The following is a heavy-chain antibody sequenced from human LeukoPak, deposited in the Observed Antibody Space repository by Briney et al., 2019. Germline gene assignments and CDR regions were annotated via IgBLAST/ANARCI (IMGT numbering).Heavy chain of an antibody. CDR2: INSDGSST. CDR3: ARDPRGSWERFGFDF. J-gene: IGHJ4*02. D-gene: IGHD1-26*01. Sequence: GGSLRLSCAASGFTFSSYWMHWVRQAPGKGLVWVSRINSDGSSTSYADSVKGRFTISRDNAKNTLYLQMNSLRAEDTAVYYCARDPRGSWERFGFDFWGQGTLVTVSS. V-gene: IGHV3-74*01. CDR1: GFTFSSYW.